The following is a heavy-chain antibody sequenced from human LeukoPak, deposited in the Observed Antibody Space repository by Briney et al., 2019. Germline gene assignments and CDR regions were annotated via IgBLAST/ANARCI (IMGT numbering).Heavy chain of an antibody. J-gene: IGHJ4*02. D-gene: IGHD6-19*01. V-gene: IGHV3-43D*03. CDR3: AKAMISSGWYAADY. Sequence: GGSLRLSCAASGFTFDDHAMQWVRQAPGKGLEWVSLITWDGGDAYYADSVKGRFTISRDNAKNSVYLQMNSLRPDDTAFYYYAKAMISSGWYAADYWGQGTLVTVSS. CDR1: GFTFDDHA. CDR2: ITWDGGDA.